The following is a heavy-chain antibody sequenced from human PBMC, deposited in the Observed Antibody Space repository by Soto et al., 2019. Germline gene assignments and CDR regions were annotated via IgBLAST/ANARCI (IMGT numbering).Heavy chain of an antibody. CDR3: ARDGYSSSWHY. CDR2: INAGNGNT. V-gene: IGHV1-3*01. CDR1: GYTFTSYA. Sequence: PGESLKISCKASGYTFTSYAMHWVRQAPGQRLEWMGWINAGNGNTKYSQKFQGRVTITRDTSASTAYMELSSLRSEDTAVYYCARDGYSSSWHYWGQGTLVTVSS. J-gene: IGHJ4*02. D-gene: IGHD6-13*01.